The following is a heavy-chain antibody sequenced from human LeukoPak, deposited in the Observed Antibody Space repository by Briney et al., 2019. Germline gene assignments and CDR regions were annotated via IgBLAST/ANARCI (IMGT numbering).Heavy chain of an antibody. J-gene: IGHJ3*02. CDR2: IYPGDSDT. D-gene: IGHD3-3*01. V-gene: IGHV5-51*01. Sequence: GESLKISCKGSGYRFTSYWIGWVRQMPGKGLEWMGIIYPGDSDTRYSPSFQGQVTISADKSISTAYLQWSSLKASDTAMYYCAKLRFLENDAFDIWGQGTMVTVSS. CDR3: AKLRFLENDAFDI. CDR1: GYRFTSYW.